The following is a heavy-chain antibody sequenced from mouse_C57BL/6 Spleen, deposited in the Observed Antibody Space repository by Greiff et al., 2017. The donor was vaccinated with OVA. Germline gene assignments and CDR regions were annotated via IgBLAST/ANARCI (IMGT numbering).Heavy chain of an antibody. Sequence: EVQLQQSGAELVKPGASVKLSCTASGFNIKDYYMHWVKQRTEQGLEWIGRIDPEDGETKYAPQFQGKATITADTSSNTAYLQLSSLTSEDTAVYYCAPNSNYGAMDYWGQGTSVTVSS. CDR1: GFNIKDYY. J-gene: IGHJ4*01. V-gene: IGHV14-2*01. CDR3: APNSNYGAMDY. D-gene: IGHD2-5*01. CDR2: IDPEDGET.